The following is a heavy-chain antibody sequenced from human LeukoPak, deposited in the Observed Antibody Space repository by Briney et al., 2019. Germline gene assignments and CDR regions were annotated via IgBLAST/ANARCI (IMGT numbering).Heavy chain of an antibody. CDR2: IYYSGST. CDR1: GGSISSSTYY. CDR3: ARASITGTTSDGY. Sequence: PSETLSLACTVSGGSISSSTYYWGWIRQPPGKGLEWIGYIYYSGSTYYNPSLKSRVTISVDTSKNQFSLKLSSVTAADTAVYYCARASITGTTSDGYWGQGTLVTVSS. V-gene: IGHV4-30-4*08. D-gene: IGHD1-7*01. J-gene: IGHJ4*02.